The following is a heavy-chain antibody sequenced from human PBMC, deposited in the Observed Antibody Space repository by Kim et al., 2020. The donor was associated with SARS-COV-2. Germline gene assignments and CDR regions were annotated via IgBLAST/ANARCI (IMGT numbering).Heavy chain of an antibody. CDR2: ISAYNGNT. V-gene: IGHV1-18*01. D-gene: IGHD3-10*01. CDR3: ARSRSLWFGELFTVLLNYYYYGMDV. CDR1: GYTFTSYG. J-gene: IGHJ6*02. Sequence: ASVKVSCKASGYTFTSYGISWVRQAPGQGLEWMGWISAYNGNTNYAQKLQGRVTMTTDTSTSTAYMELRSLRSDDTAVYYCARSRSLWFGELFTVLLNYYYYGMDVWGQGTTVTVSS.